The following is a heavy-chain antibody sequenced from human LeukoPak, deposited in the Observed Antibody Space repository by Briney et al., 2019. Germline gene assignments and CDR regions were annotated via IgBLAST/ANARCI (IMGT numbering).Heavy chain of an antibody. V-gene: IGHV4-39*01. CDR1: GGSISSSRYY. J-gene: IGHJ4*02. CDR2: IYYSGST. CDR3: ARWQTYCSSTSCYAVTPFFDY. Sequence: SETLSLTCTVSGGSISSSRYYWGWIPQPPGKGLEWIGSIYYSGSTYYNPALKSRVSISVDTSQNQSSLKLSFVTVADTAVYYCARWQTYCSSTSCYAVTPFFDYWGQGTLVTVSS. D-gene: IGHD2-2*01.